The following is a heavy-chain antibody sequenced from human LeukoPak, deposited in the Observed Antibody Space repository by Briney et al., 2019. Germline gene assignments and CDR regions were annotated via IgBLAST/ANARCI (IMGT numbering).Heavy chain of an antibody. J-gene: IGHJ6*04. CDR1: GFTFSDYA. CDR3: ARVGHLDV. V-gene: IGHV3-48*01. Sequence: GGSLRLSCVASGFTFSDYAMSWVRQAPGKGLDWVSHISSSGSVIYYADSVKGRFTISRDNAKNSLYLQMNSLRPEDTAVYYCARVGHLDVWGKGTTVTVSS. CDR2: ISSSGSVI.